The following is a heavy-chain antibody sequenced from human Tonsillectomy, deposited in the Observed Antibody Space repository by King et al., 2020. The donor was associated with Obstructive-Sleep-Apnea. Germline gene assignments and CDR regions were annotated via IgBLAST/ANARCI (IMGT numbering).Heavy chain of an antibody. Sequence: VQLVESGGGVVQPGRSLRLSCAASGFTFSSYAMHWVRQAPGKGLEWVAVISYDGSNKYYADSVKGRFTISRDNSKNKLYLQMNSLRAEDTAVYYCARGITMVRGVRQPYYYYGMDVWGQGTTVTVSS. CDR3: ARGITMVRGVRQPYYYYGMDV. V-gene: IGHV3-30-3*01. CDR2: ISYDGSNK. CDR1: GFTFSSYA. D-gene: IGHD3-10*01. J-gene: IGHJ6*02.